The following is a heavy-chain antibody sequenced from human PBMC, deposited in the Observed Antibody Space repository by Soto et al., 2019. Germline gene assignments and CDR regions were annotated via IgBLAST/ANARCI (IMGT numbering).Heavy chain of an antibody. J-gene: IGHJ4*02. CDR3: TRDPKDGYNKYYFDY. V-gene: IGHV3-49*04. D-gene: IGHD5-12*01. Sequence: LRLSCTASGFTFGDYAMSWVRQAPGKGLEWVGFIRSKAYGGTTEYAASVKGRFTISRDDSKSIAYLQMNSLKTEDTAVYYCTRDPKDGYNKYYFDYWGQGTLVTVSS. CDR2: IRSKAYGGTT. CDR1: GFTFGDYA.